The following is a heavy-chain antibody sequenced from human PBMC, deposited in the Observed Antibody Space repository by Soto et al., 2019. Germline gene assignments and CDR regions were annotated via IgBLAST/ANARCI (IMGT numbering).Heavy chain of an antibody. V-gene: IGHV1-69*13. D-gene: IGHD2-15*01. Sequence: SVKVSCKASGGTFSSYAISWVRQAPGQGLEWMGGIIPIFGTANYAQKFQGRVTITADESTSTAYMELSSLRSEDTAVYYCARVVTPENWFDPWGQGTLVTVSS. CDR1: GGTFSSYA. J-gene: IGHJ5*02. CDR2: IIPIFGTA. CDR3: ARVVTPENWFDP.